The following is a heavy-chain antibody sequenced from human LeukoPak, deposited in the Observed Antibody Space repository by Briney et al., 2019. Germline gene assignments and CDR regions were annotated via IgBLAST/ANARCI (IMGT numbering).Heavy chain of an antibody. V-gene: IGHV1-2*02. CDR3: ARGDVVRGVIEDY. CDR1: GYTFTGYY. Sequence: ASAKVSCKASGYTFTGYYMHWVRQAPGQGLEWMGWINPNSGGTNYAQKFQGRVTMTRDTSISTAYMELSRLRSDDTAVYYCARGDVVRGVIEDYWGQGTLVTVSS. D-gene: IGHD3-10*01. CDR2: INPNSGGT. J-gene: IGHJ4*02.